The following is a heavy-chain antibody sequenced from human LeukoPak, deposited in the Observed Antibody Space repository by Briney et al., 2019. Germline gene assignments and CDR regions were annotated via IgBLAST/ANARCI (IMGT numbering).Heavy chain of an antibody. V-gene: IGHV1-2*02. J-gene: IGHJ4*02. Sequence: GASVKVSCKASGYTFTGYYMHWVRQAPGQGLEWMEWINPNSGGTNYAQKFQGRVTMTRDTSISTAYMELSRLRSDDTAVYYCAREGYCSSTSCYYFDYWGQGTLVTVSS. D-gene: IGHD2-2*01. CDR3: AREGYCSSTSCYYFDY. CDR1: GYTFTGYY. CDR2: INPNSGGT.